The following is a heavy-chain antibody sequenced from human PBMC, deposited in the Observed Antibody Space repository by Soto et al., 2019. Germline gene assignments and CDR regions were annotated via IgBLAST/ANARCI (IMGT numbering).Heavy chain of an antibody. J-gene: IGHJ2*01. Sequence: GESLRLSCAASGFTFSSSAMTWVRQAPGRGLQWVSAISGSGYNTYYTDSVQGRFTVSRDNSKKMLYLQMNGLRADDTAIYYCAIQGPFATHRALHDFWGHGT. V-gene: IGHV3-23*01. D-gene: IGHD3-16*02. CDR3: AIQGPFATHRALHDF. CDR2: ISGSGYNT. CDR1: GFTFSSSA.